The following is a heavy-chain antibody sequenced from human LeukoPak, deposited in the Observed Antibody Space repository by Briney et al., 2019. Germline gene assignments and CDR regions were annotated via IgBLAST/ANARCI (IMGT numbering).Heavy chain of an antibody. Sequence: GGSLRLSCAASGFTLRNAWMSWVRQAPGKGLEWVGRIKSKTDGGTTDYAAPVKGRFTISRDDSKNTLYLQMNSLKTEDTAVYYCTTSPPMVPYGMGVWGQGTTVTVSS. CDR3: TTSPPMVPYGMGV. J-gene: IGHJ6*02. V-gene: IGHV3-15*01. CDR1: GFTLRNAW. CDR2: IKSKTDGGTT. D-gene: IGHD3-10*01.